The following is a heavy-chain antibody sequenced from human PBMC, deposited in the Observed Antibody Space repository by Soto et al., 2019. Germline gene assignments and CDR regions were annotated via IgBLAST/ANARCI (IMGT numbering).Heavy chain of an antibody. D-gene: IGHD5-18*01. Sequence: QVQLQESGPGLVKPSQTLSLTCIVSGDSISSSGYYWSWIRQHPGKGLEWIAYISNSGSTFYNPSLKSRVTMSLDTSENHFSLRLSSVTAADTAVYYCERGGDTDPFDVWGQGTMVTVSS. V-gene: IGHV4-31*03. CDR3: ERGGDTDPFDV. CDR2: ISNSGST. CDR1: GDSISSSGYY. J-gene: IGHJ3*01.